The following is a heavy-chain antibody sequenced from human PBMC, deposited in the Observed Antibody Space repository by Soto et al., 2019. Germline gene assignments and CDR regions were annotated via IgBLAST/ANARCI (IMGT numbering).Heavy chain of an antibody. D-gene: IGHD6-13*01. CDR2: ITPLFDIK. CDR3: AGGGRARSKMWGSTWTKDYYYYYDMDV. Sequence: QVQLVQSGAEVKKAGSSVKVSCKVSGGTFSSYAFSWVRQSPGQGLEWMGGITPLFDIKNYAQRFQGRVTITADESTSTAYMGLSSLRSGDTAVYYCAGGGRARSKMWGSTWTKDYYYYYDMDVWGQGTTVTVS. J-gene: IGHJ6*02. CDR1: GGTFSSYA. V-gene: IGHV1-69*01.